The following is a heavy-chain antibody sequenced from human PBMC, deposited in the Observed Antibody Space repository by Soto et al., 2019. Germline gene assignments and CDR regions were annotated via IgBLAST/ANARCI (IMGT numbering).Heavy chain of an antibody. V-gene: IGHV3-72*01. CDR3: ARRAESRREFDY. CDR2: LKNKADGYTA. J-gene: IGHJ4*02. CDR1: GFTSSDHY. Sequence: GGSLRLSCAASGFTSSDHYMEWVRQAPGKGLEWVGRLKNKADGYTAECAASVKGRFTVSGDDSMNFLFLQMNSLKTEDTAVYYGARRAESRREFDYWGRGTLVTVSS.